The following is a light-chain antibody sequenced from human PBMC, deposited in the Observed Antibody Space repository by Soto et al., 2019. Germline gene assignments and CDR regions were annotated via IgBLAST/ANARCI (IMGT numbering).Light chain of an antibody. V-gene: IGLV1-51*01. CDR1: SSNIGNNY. J-gene: IGLJ3*02. CDR2: DNN. Sequence: QSVLTQPPSVSAAPGQKVTISCSGSSSNIGNNYVSWYQQLPKTAPKLLIYDNNMRPSGIPDRFSGSKSGTSATLGITGLQTGDEADYYCGTWDTSLSAVVFGGGTQLTVL. CDR3: GTWDTSLSAVV.